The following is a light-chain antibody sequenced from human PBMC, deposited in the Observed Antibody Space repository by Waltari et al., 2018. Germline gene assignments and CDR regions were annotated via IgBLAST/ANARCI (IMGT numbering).Light chain of an antibody. J-gene: IGKJ1*01. CDR1: QSISGW. CDR3: QQYATSWT. V-gene: IGKV1-5*01. CDR2: DAS. Sequence: DIQMTQSPSTLSASVGDRVTITCRASQSISGWLAWYQQKPRKAPKLLIYDASSLESGVPSRFSGSGSGTEFTLTISRLEPEDFAVYYCQQYATSWTFGQGTKVEIK.